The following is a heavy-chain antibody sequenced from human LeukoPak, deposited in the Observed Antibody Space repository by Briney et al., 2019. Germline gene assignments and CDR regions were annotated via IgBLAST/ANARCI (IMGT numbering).Heavy chain of an antibody. J-gene: IGHJ4*02. CDR1: GFTFSNYA. CDR2: ITGSGGTT. Sequence: PGGSLRLSCAASGFTFSNYAMSWVRQAPGKWLEWVSAITGSGGTTYYADSAKGRFTISRDNSKNTVYLQMNSLRAEDTAVYYCAKGPDKYGIKAYADFWGQGTLVTVSS. D-gene: IGHD2-8*01. CDR3: AKGPDKYGIKAYADF. V-gene: IGHV3-23*01.